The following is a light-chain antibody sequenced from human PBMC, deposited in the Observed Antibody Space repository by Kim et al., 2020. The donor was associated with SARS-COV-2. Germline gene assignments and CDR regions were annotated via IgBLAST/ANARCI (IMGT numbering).Light chain of an antibody. CDR2: DAS. CDR1: QGISSG. V-gene: IGKV1D-13*01. J-gene: IGKJ4*01. CDR3: QQFTNYLVT. Sequence: ASVGDTFIITCRASQGISSGLAWYPQKAGKAPNLLIYDASSWQSGVSSRFSGSGSGTYFTLTITSLQPEDFATYYCQQFTNYLVTFGGGTKVDIK.